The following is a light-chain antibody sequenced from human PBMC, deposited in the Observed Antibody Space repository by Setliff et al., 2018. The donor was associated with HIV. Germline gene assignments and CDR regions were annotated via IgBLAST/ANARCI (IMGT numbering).Light chain of an antibody. CDR1: TADIGAYDY. CDR2: GVT. V-gene: IGLV2-14*03. CDR3: CSFFTSSTLDVI. Sequence: QSVLTQPASVSGSLGQSVTISCSGTTADIGAYDYVSWYQHHPGKAPKLIISGVTKRPSGVSERFSGSKSGSTASLTVSGLQPEDEADYYCCSFFTSSTLDVIVGGGTKATV. J-gene: IGLJ2*01.